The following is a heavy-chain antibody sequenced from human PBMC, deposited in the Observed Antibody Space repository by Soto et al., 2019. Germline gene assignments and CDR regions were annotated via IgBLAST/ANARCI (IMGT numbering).Heavy chain of an antibody. CDR1: GGSISSGGYY. J-gene: IGHJ4*01. D-gene: IGHD3-22*01. CDR3: ARGGYYHENRRQNAYDY. V-gene: IGHV4-31*03. CDR2: IYYGGST. Sequence: SETLSLTCTVSGGSISSGGYYWSWIRQHPGKGLEWIGYIYYGGSTYYNPSLKSRATISGDTSKNQFSLKLSSVTAADTAVYYCARGGYYHENRRQNAYDYWGQGILVTVPS.